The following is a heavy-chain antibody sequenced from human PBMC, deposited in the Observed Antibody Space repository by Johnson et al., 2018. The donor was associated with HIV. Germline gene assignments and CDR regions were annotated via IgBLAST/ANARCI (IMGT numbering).Heavy chain of an antibody. J-gene: IGHJ3*02. CDR3: AREIPQQWLVRRGAFDI. CDR2: ISYDGINK. CDR1: GFTFSTYA. V-gene: IGHV3-30-3*01. Sequence: QMLLVESGGGVVQPGRSLRLSCAASGFTFSTYAMHWVRQAPGKGLEWVTIISYDGINKYYADSVKGRFTISRDNSKNTLYLQMKSLRAEDTAVYYCAREIPQQWLVRRGAFDIWGQGTMVTVSS. D-gene: IGHD6-19*01.